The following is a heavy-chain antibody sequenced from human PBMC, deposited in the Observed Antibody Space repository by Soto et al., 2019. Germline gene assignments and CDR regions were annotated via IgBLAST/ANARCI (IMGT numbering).Heavy chain of an antibody. J-gene: IGHJ4*02. D-gene: IGHD3-22*01. Sequence: SETLSLTCTVSGGSISRGDYYWSWIRQPPGKGLEWIGYIYYSGNTYYNPSLKSRVTMSVDRSKNQFSLKLSSVIAADTAVYYCARVRREYDNSGPVDYWGQGTLVAVSS. CDR2: IYYSGNT. CDR3: ARVRREYDNSGPVDY. V-gene: IGHV4-30-4*01. CDR1: GGSISRGDYY.